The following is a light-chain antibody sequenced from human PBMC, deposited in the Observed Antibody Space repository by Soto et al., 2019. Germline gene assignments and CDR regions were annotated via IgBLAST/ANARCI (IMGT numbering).Light chain of an antibody. CDR3: QQLNGYPIT. CDR2: DAS. V-gene: IGKV3-11*01. Sequence: EIVLTHSPVTLSLARVERATLSCGASQNVRNYLAWYQQKPGQAPRLLIYDASNRATGIPARFSGSGSGTDFTLTVSSLEPEDFATYYCQQLNGYPITFGQGTRLEIK. CDR1: QNVRNY. J-gene: IGKJ5*01.